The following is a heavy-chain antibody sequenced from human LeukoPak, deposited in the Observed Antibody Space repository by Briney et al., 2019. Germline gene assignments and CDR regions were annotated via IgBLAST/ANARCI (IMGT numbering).Heavy chain of an antibody. J-gene: IGHJ2*01. D-gene: IGHD3-10*01. Sequence: ASVKVSCKASDYTFTNYGISWVRQAAGQGLERMGWISSYKGNTNYAQKFQGRVTMTTDTSTSTACMELTSLRSDDTAVYYCARELRVSQRWYFDLWGRGTLVTVSS. V-gene: IGHV1-18*01. CDR1: DYTFTNYG. CDR3: ARELRVSQRWYFDL. CDR2: ISSYKGNT.